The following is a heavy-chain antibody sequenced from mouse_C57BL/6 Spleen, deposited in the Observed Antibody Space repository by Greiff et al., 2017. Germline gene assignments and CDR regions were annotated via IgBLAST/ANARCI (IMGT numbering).Heavy chain of an antibody. CDR2: IYPGDGDT. D-gene: IGHD4-1*01. CDR1: GYAFSSYW. V-gene: IGHV1-80*01. CDR3: ARSNWDAHYFDY. Sequence: QVQLQQSGAELVKPGASVKISCKASGYAFSSYWMNWVQQRPGKGLEWIGQIYPGDGDTNYNGKFKGKATLTADKSSSTAYMQLSSLTSEDSAVYFCARSNWDAHYFDYWGQGTTLTVSS. J-gene: IGHJ2*01.